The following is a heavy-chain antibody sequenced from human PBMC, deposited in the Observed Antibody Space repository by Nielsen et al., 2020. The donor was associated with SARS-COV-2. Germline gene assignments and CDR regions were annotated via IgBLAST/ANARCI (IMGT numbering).Heavy chain of an antibody. D-gene: IGHD4-11*01. V-gene: IGHV3-30*04. CDR1: GLSFNNYP. CDR3: ARENDYTNYFEW. J-gene: IGHJ4*02. Sequence: GESLKISCTASGLSFNNYPLYWVRQAPGKGLEWVALISYDGIDKYYRDSVQGRFTISRDNSRNTLYLEMSSLRAEDTAVYYCARENDYTNYFEWWGQGTLVNVSS. CDR2: ISYDGIDK.